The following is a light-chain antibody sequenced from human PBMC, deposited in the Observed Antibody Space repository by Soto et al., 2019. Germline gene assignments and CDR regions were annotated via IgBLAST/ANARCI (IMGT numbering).Light chain of an antibody. CDR1: ESISRDY. CDR2: GAS. J-gene: IGKJ5*01. CDR3: QQYENLPT. V-gene: IGKV3-20*01. Sequence: EIVLTQSPGTLSLSPGQRATLSCRASESISRDYLAWYQQRLGQAPRLLIYGASSGATGIPDRFSGSGSGTDFTLTISRPEPEDFAIYYCQQYENLPTFGQGTRLEIK.